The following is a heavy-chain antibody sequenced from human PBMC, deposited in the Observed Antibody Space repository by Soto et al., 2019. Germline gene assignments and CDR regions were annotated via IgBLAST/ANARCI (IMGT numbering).Heavy chain of an antibody. CDR2: IIPIFGTA. D-gene: IGHD3-22*01. CDR3: ARGWGYDSTDYYYAY. CDR1: GGSFNRHT. Sequence: QVQLVQSGAEVRKPGSSVRVSCKASGGSFNRHTISWVRQAPGQGLEWMGGIIPIFGTANHAKKFQGRVTIIADESTGTVYMELSSLRSDDTAIYYCARGWGYDSTDYYYAYWGQGTLVIVSS. V-gene: IGHV1-69*01. J-gene: IGHJ4*02.